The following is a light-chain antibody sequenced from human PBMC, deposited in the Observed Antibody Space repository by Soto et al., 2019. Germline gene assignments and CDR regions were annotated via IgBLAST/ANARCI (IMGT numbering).Light chain of an antibody. Sequence: EIVMTQSPATLSVSPGERATLSCRASQSVSSNLAWYQQKPGQAPRLLIYGSSTRATGIPARFSGSGSGTEFTLTISSLQSEDFAVYYCQQYKNWLRTWTFGQGTKVEIK. V-gene: IGKV3-15*01. CDR1: QSVSSN. J-gene: IGKJ1*01. CDR2: GSS. CDR3: QQYKNWLRTWT.